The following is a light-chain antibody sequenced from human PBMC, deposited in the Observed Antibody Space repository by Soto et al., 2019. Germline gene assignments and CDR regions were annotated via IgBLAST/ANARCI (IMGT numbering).Light chain of an antibody. Sequence: DIHMAQCTSSLSAYVGDRVTITCQASQDIDMYLNWYQQKPGKAPKLLIDDVSNLETGVPSRFSGSGSGTHFTFTIASLQPEDTATDYCQRYYDLPLTFGQGTRLEIK. J-gene: IGKJ5*01. CDR1: QDIDMY. CDR2: DVS. V-gene: IGKV1-33*01. CDR3: QRYYDLPLT.